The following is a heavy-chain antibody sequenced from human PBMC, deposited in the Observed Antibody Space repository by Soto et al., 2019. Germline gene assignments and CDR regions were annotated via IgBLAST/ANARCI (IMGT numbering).Heavy chain of an antibody. CDR1: GFTFSGSA. V-gene: IGHV3-73*01. D-gene: IGHD6-19*01. J-gene: IGHJ6*02. CDR3: TSWVSGWYVLDV. CDR2: IRSKANSYAT. Sequence: PGGSLRLSCAASGFTFSGSAMHWVRQASGKGLEWVGRIRSKANSYATAYAASVKGRFTISRDDSKNTAYLQMNSLKTEDTAVYYCTSWVSGWYVLDVWGQGTTVTVSS.